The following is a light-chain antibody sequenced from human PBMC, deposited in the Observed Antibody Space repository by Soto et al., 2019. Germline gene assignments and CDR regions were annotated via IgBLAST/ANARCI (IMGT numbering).Light chain of an antibody. CDR3: QQHNSYYT. J-gene: IGKJ2*01. CDR1: QSISSW. CDR2: DAS. V-gene: IGKV1-5*01. Sequence: DIQMTQSPSTLSASVGDRVTITCRASQSISSWLAWYQQKPGKAPKLLIYDASSLESGVPSRFSGSGSGTQFTLTISSLQPDDFATYNCQQHNSYYTFRQGTKLQIK.